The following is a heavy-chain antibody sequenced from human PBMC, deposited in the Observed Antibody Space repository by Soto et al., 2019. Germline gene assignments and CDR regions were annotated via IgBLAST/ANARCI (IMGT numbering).Heavy chain of an antibody. V-gene: IGHV3-23*01. Sequence: EVQLLESGGGLVQPGGSLRLSCAASGFTFSSYAMSWVRQAPGKGLEWVSIIGVGGGDRYYPESVKGRFTISRDNYRDTLYLEMNSLRDEDTDVYYCARVRFGELVWGQGTLVTVSS. J-gene: IGHJ4*02. CDR3: ARVRFGELV. CDR1: GFTFSSYA. CDR2: IGVGGGDR. D-gene: IGHD3-10*01.